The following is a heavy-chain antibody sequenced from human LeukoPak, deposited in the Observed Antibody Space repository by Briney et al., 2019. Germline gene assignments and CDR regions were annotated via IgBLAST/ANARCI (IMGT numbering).Heavy chain of an antibody. CDR2: ISWNSGSI. CDR3: AKTMWSGYYSVEGFDY. Sequence: GRSPRLSCAASGFTFDDCAMHWVRQAPGKGLEWVSGISWNSGSIGYADSVKGRFTISRDNAKNSLYLQMNSLRAEDTALYYCAKTMWSGYYSVEGFDYWGQGTLVTVSS. V-gene: IGHV3-9*01. D-gene: IGHD3-3*01. J-gene: IGHJ4*02. CDR1: GFTFDDCA.